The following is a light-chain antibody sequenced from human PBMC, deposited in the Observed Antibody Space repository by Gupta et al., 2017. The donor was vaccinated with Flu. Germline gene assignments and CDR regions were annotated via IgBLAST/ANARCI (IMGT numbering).Light chain of an antibody. CDR2: DTS. CDR3: QQEDNLPLT. Sequence: DIQMTQSPSSLSASVGDRVTITCQASQDISNYLNWYQQKPGKAPKLLIYDTSKVETGVPSRFSGSGSGTDFTFTISSLQPEDVATYYCQQEDNLPLTFGGGTKVEIK. J-gene: IGKJ4*01. V-gene: IGKV1-33*01. CDR1: QDISNY.